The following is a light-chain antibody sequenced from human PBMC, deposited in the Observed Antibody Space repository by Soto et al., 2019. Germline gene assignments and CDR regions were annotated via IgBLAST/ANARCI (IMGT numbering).Light chain of an antibody. CDR2: RAT. V-gene: IGKV1-16*01. J-gene: IGKJ4*01. Sequence: DIYMTQSPSSLSASVGDRVIITCRASQDIHNRLGWFQQKPGQARKSLIYRATNLQSGVPSRFIGWGSGTEFTLTINMLRPEDVATYFCQQYDDYPLTFGGGTKVEIK. CDR3: QQYDDYPLT. CDR1: QDIHNR.